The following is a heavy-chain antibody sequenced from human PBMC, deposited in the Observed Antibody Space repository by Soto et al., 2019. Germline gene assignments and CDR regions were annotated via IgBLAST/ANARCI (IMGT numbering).Heavy chain of an antibody. CDR3: ARGQYCSSTSCYHYYYYGMDV. CDR1: GFTFSSYT. J-gene: IGHJ6*02. V-gene: IGHV3-21*01. D-gene: IGHD2-2*01. CDR2: ISSSSSYI. Sequence: GGSLRLSXAASGFTFSSYTVNWVRQAPGKGLEWVSSISSSSSYIYYADSVKGRFTISRDNAMNSLFLQMNSLRAEDTAVYYCARGQYCSSTSCYHYYYYGMDVWGQGTTVTVSS.